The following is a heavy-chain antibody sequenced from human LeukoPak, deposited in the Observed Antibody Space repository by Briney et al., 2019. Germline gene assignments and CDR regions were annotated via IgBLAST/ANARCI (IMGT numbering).Heavy chain of an antibody. CDR2: ISTSGGST. D-gene: IGHD3-9*01. V-gene: IGHV3-23*01. J-gene: IGHJ4*02. Sequence: GGSLRLSCAASGFTVGSYAMSWVRQAPGKGLEWVSAISTSGGSTYYADSVRGRFTISRDISKYTLYLQMSSLRVEDTAVYYCAKDERGEYYDILTGYYPQTFDYWGQGTLVTVSS. CDR3: AKDERGEYYDILTGYYPQTFDY. CDR1: GFTVGSYA.